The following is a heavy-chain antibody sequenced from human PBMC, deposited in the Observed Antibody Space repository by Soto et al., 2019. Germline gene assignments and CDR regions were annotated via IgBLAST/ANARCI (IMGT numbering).Heavy chain of an antibody. CDR3: ARCGYSYGYGYYYYGMDV. CDR2: MNPNSGNT. D-gene: IGHD5-18*01. V-gene: IGHV1-8*01. Sequence: ASVKVSCKASGYTFTSYDINWVLQATGQGLEWMGWMNPNSGNTGYAQKFQGRVTMTRNTSISTAYMELSSLRSEDTAVYYCARCGYSYGYGYYYYGMDVWGQGTTVTVSS. J-gene: IGHJ6*02. CDR1: GYTFTSYD.